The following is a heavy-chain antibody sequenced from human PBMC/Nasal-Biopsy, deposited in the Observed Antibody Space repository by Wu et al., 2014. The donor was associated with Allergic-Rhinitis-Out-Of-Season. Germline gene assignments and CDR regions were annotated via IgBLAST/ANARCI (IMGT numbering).Heavy chain of an antibody. CDR3: AKGILLQWLEPGFDY. CDR2: ISSTSSYT. Sequence: LRLSCAASGFTFSDYYMSWIRQAPGKGLEWISYISSTSSYTNYADSVKGRFTISRDNSNNTLYLQMNSLRAEDTAVYYCAKGILLQWLEPGFDYWGQGTLVTVSS. V-gene: IGHV3-11*05. CDR1: GFTFSDYY. J-gene: IGHJ4*02. D-gene: IGHD6-19*01.